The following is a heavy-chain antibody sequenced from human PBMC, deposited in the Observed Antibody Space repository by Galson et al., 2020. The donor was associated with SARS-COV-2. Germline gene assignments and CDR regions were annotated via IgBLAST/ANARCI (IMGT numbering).Heavy chain of an antibody. Sequence: SGPTLVKPTQTLTLTCPFSGFSLSTSGMCASWIRQPPGKALEWLALIAWDDDKYYSTSLKTRLTISKDTSKNPVVLTMTNMDPVDTATYYCARTQVWAYSYGPGAFDIWGQGTMVTVSS. CDR2: IAWDDDK. V-gene: IGHV2-70*01. CDR3: ARTQVWAYSYGPGAFDI. J-gene: IGHJ3*02. CDR1: GFSLSTSGMC. D-gene: IGHD5-18*01.